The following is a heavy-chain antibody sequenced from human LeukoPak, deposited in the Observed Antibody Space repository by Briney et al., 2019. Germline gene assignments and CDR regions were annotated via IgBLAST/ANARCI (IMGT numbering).Heavy chain of an antibody. Sequence: GGSLRLSYAASGFTFGSYSMNWVRQAPGKGLEWVSSISSSSSYIYYADSVKGRFTISRDNAKNSLYLQMNSLRAEDTAVYYCARATTVTTKGVYFDYWGQGTLVTVSS. CDR3: ARATTVTTKGVYFDY. CDR1: GFTFGSYS. V-gene: IGHV3-21*01. J-gene: IGHJ4*02. CDR2: ISSSSSYI. D-gene: IGHD4-17*01.